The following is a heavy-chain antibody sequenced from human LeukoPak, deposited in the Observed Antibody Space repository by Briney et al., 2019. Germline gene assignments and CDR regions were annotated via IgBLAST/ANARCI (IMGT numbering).Heavy chain of an antibody. Sequence: PGCSLRLSCAASGFGFSVYWRHWVRQAPGKGLVGVAHINEDGTSASHADSVKGRFTISRDNAKNTLYMQMNSLTVEDTAVYYCARVPTNSYGFGQWGQGSLVTVSS. CDR3: ARVPTNSYGFGQ. CDR1: GFGFSVYW. V-gene: IGHV3-74*01. CDR2: INEDGTSA. J-gene: IGHJ4*02. D-gene: IGHD5-18*01.